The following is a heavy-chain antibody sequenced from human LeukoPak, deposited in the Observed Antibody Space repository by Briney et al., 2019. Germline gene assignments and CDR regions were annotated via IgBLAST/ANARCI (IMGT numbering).Heavy chain of an antibody. Sequence: SVKVSCKASGGTFSSYVISWVRQAPGQGLEWMGGIIPIFGTANYAQKFQGRVTITADESTSTAYMELSSLRSEDTAVYYCARDLGIAVAGPADYYYYMDVWGKGTTVTVSS. D-gene: IGHD6-19*01. CDR2: IIPIFGTA. CDR1: GGTFSSYV. J-gene: IGHJ6*03. V-gene: IGHV1-69*13. CDR3: ARDLGIAVAGPADYYYYMDV.